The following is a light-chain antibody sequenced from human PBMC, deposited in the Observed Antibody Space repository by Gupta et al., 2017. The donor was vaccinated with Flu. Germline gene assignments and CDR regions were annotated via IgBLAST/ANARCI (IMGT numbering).Light chain of an antibody. J-gene: IGLJ2*01. V-gene: IGLV1-47*01. Sequence: GSISCRANRTNIGNNYVYWYRHQPGTAPKLLICRDNERRSGVPVRFSGSKSDTAATVAVXRXRTEAVXDYYCASMDSRSDKVVFGGGTKLTVL. CDR2: RDN. CDR1: RTNIGNNY. CDR3: ASMDSRSDKVV.